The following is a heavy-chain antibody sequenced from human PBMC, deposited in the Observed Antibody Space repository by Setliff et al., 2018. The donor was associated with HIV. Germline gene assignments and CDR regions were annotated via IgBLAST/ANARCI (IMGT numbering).Heavy chain of an antibody. D-gene: IGHD3-3*01. Sequence: ASVKVSCKASGYTFTSYAMHWVRQAPGQRLEWMGWINAGNGNTKHSQKFQGRVTITRDTSASTAYMELSSLRSEDTAVYYCAREIRNYDFWSGYWEDHYFDSWGQGTLVTVSS. CDR2: INAGNGNT. V-gene: IGHV1-3*01. CDR1: GYTFTSYA. CDR3: AREIRNYDFWSGYWEDHYFDS. J-gene: IGHJ4*02.